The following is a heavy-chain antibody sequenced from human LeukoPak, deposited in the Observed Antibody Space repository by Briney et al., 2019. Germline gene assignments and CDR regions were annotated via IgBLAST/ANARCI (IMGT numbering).Heavy chain of an antibody. CDR1: RFTFCSYA. CDR3: AKLALWFGEYPNWFDP. V-gene: IGHV3-23*01. Sequence: GGSLSLSCTASRFTFCSYAMSWVRQAPGKGLEWVSAISGSGGSTYYADPVKGRFTISRDNSKNTLYLQMNSLRADDTAVYYCAKLALWFGEYPNWFDPWGQGTLVTVSS. CDR2: ISGSGGST. D-gene: IGHD3-10*01. J-gene: IGHJ5*02.